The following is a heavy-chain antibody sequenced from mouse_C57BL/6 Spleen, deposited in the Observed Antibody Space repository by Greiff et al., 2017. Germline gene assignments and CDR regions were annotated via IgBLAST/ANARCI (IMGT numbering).Heavy chain of an antibody. V-gene: IGHV3-6*01. CDR2: ISYDGSN. D-gene: IGHD1-1*01. CDR1: GYSITSGYY. J-gene: IGHJ3*01. CDR3: ASNYGSSYRGFAY. Sequence: VQLKESGPGLVKPSQSLSLTCSVTGYSITSGYYWNWIRQFPGNKLEWMGYISYDGSNNYNPSLKNRISITRDTSKNQFFLKLNSVTTEDTATYYCASNYGSSYRGFAYWGQGTLVTVSA.